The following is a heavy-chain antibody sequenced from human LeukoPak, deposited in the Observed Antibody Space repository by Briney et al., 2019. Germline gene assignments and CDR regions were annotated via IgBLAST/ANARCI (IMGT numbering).Heavy chain of an antibody. D-gene: IGHD3-9*01. Sequence: GGSLRLSCAASGFTFSSYGMSWVRQAPGKGLEWVSAISGSGGSTYYADSVKSRFTISRDNSKNTPSLQMNSLRAEDTAVYYCAKDLWVLQDLDWLSPFDYWGQGTLVTVSS. V-gene: IGHV3-23*01. CDR2: ISGSGGST. CDR3: AKDLWVLQDLDWLSPFDY. J-gene: IGHJ4*02. CDR1: GFTFSSYG.